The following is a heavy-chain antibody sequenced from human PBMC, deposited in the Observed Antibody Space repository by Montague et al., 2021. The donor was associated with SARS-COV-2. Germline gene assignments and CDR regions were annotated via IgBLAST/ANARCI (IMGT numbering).Heavy chain of an antibody. D-gene: IGHD6-19*01. CDR3: ARNGGAAVPGLLLGMDI. CDR2: IYYLGTT. CDR1: GGSISGHY. J-gene: IGHJ6*02. V-gene: IGHV4-59*11. Sequence: SETLSLTSIVSGGSISGHYWSWVRQTPEKGLEWIGYIYYLGTTNYNPSLKTRVTFSVDTSKNQLSLMLTSVTAADTGVYYCARNGGAAVPGLLLGMDIWGQGTTVTVSS.